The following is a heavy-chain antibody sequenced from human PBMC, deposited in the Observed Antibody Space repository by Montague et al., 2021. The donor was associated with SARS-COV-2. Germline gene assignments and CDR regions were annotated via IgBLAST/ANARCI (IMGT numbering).Heavy chain of an antibody. CDR1: VQCLSRYY. Sequence: SETLSLTCAGDVQCLSRYYWTWIGRPPGRTLECIGEVNRLGTAIYNPSVKSGVTISEDASKNLFYLRLNSVTAADTAVYYFARGRRPVVVPGAGQAGRAFDIWGQGTMVIVSS. D-gene: IGHD2-2*01. CDR3: ARGRRPVVVPGAGQAGRAFDI. CDR2: VNRLGTA. J-gene: IGHJ3*02. V-gene: IGHV4-34*01.